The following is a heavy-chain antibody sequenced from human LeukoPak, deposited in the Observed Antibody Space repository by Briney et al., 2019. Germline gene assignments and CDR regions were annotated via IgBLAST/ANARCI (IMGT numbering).Heavy chain of an antibody. V-gene: IGHV4-31*03. D-gene: IGHD2-15*01. CDR3: AREYCSGGSCYVDNA. CDR1: GGSISSAGYY. Sequence: SETLSLTCTVSGGSISSAGYYWSWIRQHPGKGLEWIGYIYFTGNTYYNPSLKSRVTILVDTSKNQFSLKLSSVTAADTAVYYCAREYCSGGSCYVDNAWGQGTLVTVSS. CDR2: IYFTGNT. J-gene: IGHJ4*02.